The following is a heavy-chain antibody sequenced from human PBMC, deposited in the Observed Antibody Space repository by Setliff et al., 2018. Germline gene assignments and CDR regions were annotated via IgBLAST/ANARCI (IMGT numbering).Heavy chain of an antibody. Sequence: PSETLSLTCTVSGGSLTGRSNYWGWIRQPPGKGLQWIGTIYYSGSTYYNPSLKSRVTISVHTSQNQFSLKLSSVTAADTAVHYCARGLKSRPFVFYHHYMDVWGKGTTVTVSS. CDR3: ARGLKSRPFVFYHHYMDV. V-gene: IGHV4-39*07. CDR2: IYYSGST. J-gene: IGHJ6*03. CDR1: GGSLTGRSNY. D-gene: IGHD3-16*01.